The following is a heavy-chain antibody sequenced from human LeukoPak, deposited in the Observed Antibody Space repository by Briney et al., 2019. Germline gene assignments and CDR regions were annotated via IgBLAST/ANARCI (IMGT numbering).Heavy chain of an antibody. Sequence: PSQTLSLTCTVSGGSISSGSYYWSWIRQPAGKGLEWIGRIYTSGSTNYNPSLKSRVTISVDTSKNQFSLKLSSVTAADTAVYYCARHIGIVGAVDYWGQGTLVTVSS. CDR1: GGSISSGSYY. D-gene: IGHD1-26*01. J-gene: IGHJ4*02. V-gene: IGHV4-61*02. CDR2: IYTSGST. CDR3: ARHIGIVGAVDY.